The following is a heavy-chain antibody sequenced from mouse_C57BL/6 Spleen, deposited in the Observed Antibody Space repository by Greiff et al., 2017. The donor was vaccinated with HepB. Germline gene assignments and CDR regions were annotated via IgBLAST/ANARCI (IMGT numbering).Heavy chain of an antibody. D-gene: IGHD1-1*01. J-gene: IGHJ3*01. Sequence: QVQLQQSGAELARPGASVKMSCKASGYTFTSYTMHWVKQRPGQGLEWIGYINPSSGYTKYNQKFKDKATLTADKSSSTAYMQLSSLTSEDSAVYYCARPHSYGSSWFAYWGQGTLVTVSA. CDR2: INPSSGYT. CDR3: ARPHSYGSSWFAY. CDR1: GYTFTSYT. V-gene: IGHV1-4*01.